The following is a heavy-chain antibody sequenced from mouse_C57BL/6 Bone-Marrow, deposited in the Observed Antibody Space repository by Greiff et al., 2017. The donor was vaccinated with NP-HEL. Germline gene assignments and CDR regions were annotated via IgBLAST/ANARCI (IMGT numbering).Heavy chain of an antibody. CDR1: GYTFTSYW. D-gene: IGHD4-1*01. CDR2: IDPSDSYT. CDR3: ARDWDRIDY. Sequence: VQLQQPGAELVKPGASVKLSCKASGYTFTSYWMQWVKQRPGQGLEWIGEIDPSDSYTNYNQKFKGKATLTVDTSSSTAYMQLSSLTSEDSAVYYCARDWDRIDYWGQGTTLTVSS. J-gene: IGHJ2*01. V-gene: IGHV1-50*01.